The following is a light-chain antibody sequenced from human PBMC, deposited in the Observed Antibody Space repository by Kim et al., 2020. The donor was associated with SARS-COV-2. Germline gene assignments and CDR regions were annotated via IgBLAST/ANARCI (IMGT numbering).Light chain of an antibody. CDR1: QGLSVW. CDR3: QQANSFPPT. CDR2: ATS. Sequence: SGAVGDRVTITSRASQGLSVWLAWYQQKPGKAPKLLIYATSSLQSGVPSRFSGSGGGTDFTLTISSLQPEDFATYYCQQANSFPPTFGQGTKLEI. V-gene: IGKV1-12*01. J-gene: IGKJ2*01.